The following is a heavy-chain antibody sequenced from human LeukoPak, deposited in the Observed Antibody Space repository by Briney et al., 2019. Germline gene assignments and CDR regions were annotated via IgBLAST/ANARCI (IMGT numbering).Heavy chain of an antibody. Sequence: SETLSLTCAVYGGSFSGSYWSWIRQPPGKGLEWIGEVNHSGSTNYIPSLKSRVTISVDTSKNQFSLKLSSVTAADTAVYYCARRAYYYYGMDVWGQGTTVTVSS. J-gene: IGHJ6*02. CDR3: ARRAYYYYGMDV. CDR1: GGSFSGSY. V-gene: IGHV4-34*01. CDR2: VNHSGST.